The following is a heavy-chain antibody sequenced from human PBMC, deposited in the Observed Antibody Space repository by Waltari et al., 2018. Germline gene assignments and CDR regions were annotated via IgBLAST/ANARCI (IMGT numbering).Heavy chain of an antibody. CDR2: IIPIFGTT. D-gene: IGHD2-15*01. Sequence: QVQLVQSGAEVKKPGSSVKVSCKASGGTFSSYAISWVRQAPGQGLEWMGWIIPIFGTTNYAQKFQGRVTITTDESTSTAYMELSSLRSEDTAVYYCALRTIVVVVAATYYGMDVWGQGTTVTVSS. J-gene: IGHJ6*02. CDR1: GGTFSSYA. V-gene: IGHV1-69*05. CDR3: ALRTIVVVVAATYYGMDV.